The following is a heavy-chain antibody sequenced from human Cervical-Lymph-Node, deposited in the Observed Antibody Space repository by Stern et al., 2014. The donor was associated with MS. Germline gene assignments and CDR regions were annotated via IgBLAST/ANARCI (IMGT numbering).Heavy chain of an antibody. Sequence: VQLEESGAEVKKPGASVKVSCKASGYTFTNFYMHWVRQAPGQGLEWVGIINPSGGSTSYAQKFQGRVTMTRDTSTSTVYTELSSLRSEDTAVYYCAIGAFDIWGQGTMVTVSS. V-gene: IGHV1-46*01. CDR1: GYTFTNFY. CDR3: AIGAFDI. CDR2: INPSGGST. J-gene: IGHJ3*02.